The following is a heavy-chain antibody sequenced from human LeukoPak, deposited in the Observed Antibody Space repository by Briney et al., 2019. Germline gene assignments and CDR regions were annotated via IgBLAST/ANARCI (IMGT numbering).Heavy chain of an antibody. V-gene: IGHV4-39*01. CDR1: GGSISSSSYY. CDR3: ARQVLVVPAAMDRTYYFDY. Sequence: SETLSLTCTVSGGSISSSSYYWGWIRQPPGKGLEWIGSIYYSGSTYYNPSLKSRVTISVDTSKNQFSLKLSSVTAADTAVYYCARQVLVVPAAMDRTYYFDYWGQGTLVTVSS. CDR2: IYYSGST. J-gene: IGHJ4*02. D-gene: IGHD2-2*01.